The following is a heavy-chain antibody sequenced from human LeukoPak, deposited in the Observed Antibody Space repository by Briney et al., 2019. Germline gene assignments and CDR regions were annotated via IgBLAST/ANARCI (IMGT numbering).Heavy chain of an antibody. V-gene: IGHV3-30*18. CDR3: AKDWVWYCSSTSCYWFDY. D-gene: IGHD2-2*01. Sequence: GGSLRLSCAASGFTFSSYGMHWVRQAPGKGLEWVAVISYDGSNKYYADSVKGRFTISRDNSKNTLYLQMNSLRAEDTAVYYCAKDWVWYCSSTSCYWFDYWGQGILVTVSS. CDR2: ISYDGSNK. J-gene: IGHJ4*02. CDR1: GFTFSSYG.